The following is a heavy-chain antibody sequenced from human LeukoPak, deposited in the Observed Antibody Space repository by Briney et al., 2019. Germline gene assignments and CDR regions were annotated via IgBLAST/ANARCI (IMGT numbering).Heavy chain of an antibody. CDR3: ARHNIAVAGGIFDY. CDR2: MYYSGST. CDR1: GGSISSYY. V-gene: IGHV4-59*08. J-gene: IGHJ4*02. D-gene: IGHD6-19*01. Sequence: MSSETLSLTCTVSGGSISSYYWSWILQPPGKGLEWIGYMYYSGSTNHNPSLKSRVTISVDTSKNQFSLKLSSVTAADTAVYYCARHNIAVAGGIFDYWGQGTLVTVSS.